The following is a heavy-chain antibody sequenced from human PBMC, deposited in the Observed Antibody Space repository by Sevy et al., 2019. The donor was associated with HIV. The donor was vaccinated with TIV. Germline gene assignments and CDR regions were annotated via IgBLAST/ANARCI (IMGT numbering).Heavy chain of an antibody. CDR3: ATYYYDSSGYYSAGWFDP. CDR1: EFTFSNYA. J-gene: IGHJ5*02. V-gene: IGHV3-23*01. Sequence: GGSLRLSCAASEFTFSNYAMSWVRQAPGKGLEWVSTITSSGGRTYYADSVRGRFTISRDNSKHTLYLQMNSLRAKDTAVYYCATYYYDSSGYYSAGWFDPWGQGTLVTVSS. CDR2: ITSSGGRT. D-gene: IGHD3-22*01.